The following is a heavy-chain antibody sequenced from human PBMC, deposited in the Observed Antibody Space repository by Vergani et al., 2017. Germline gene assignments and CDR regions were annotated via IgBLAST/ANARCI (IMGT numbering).Heavy chain of an antibody. CDR1: VGILSSYA. CDR2: IIPIYGTA. CDR3: ARVRDFGDIAVAGPNWFDP. D-gene: IGHD6-19*01. J-gene: IGHJ5*02. Sequence: QVQLVQSGAEVKKPGSSVKVFCKVSVGILSSYAISWVRQAPGQGLEWMGGIIPIYGTANYAQKFQGRVTITADESTRTAYMELSSLRSEDTAVYYCARVRDFGDIAVAGPNWFDPWGQGTLVTVSS. V-gene: IGHV1-69*12.